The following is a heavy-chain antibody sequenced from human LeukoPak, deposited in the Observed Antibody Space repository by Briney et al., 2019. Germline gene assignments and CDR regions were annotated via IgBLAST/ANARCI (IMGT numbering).Heavy chain of an antibody. D-gene: IGHD1-7*01. J-gene: IGHJ4*02. Sequence: GGSLRLSCAASGFTFSDYAMHWVRQAPGKGLEWVAVISKDGSDKYYPGSVRGRFTISRDNSKNTIYLQMDSLRAEDTAIYYCARDYWWNYDYWGQGTLVTVSS. CDR2: ISKDGSDK. CDR3: ARDYWWNYDY. V-gene: IGHV3-30-3*01. CDR1: GFTFSDYA.